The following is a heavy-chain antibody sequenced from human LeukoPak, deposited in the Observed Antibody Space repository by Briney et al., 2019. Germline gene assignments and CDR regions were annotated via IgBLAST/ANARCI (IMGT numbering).Heavy chain of an antibody. Sequence: PGGSLRLSCAASGFTVSSNYMSWVRQAPGKGLEWVSVIYSGGSTYYADSVKGRFTISRDNSKNTLYLQMNSLRAEDTAVYYCARADCSSTSCLNAFDIWGQGTMVTVSS. CDR2: IYSGGST. D-gene: IGHD2-2*01. CDR3: ARADCSSTSCLNAFDI. V-gene: IGHV3-53*01. CDR1: GFTVSSNY. J-gene: IGHJ3*02.